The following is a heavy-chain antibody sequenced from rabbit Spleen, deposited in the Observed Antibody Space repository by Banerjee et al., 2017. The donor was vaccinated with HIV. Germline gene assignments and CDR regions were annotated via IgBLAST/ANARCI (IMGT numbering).Heavy chain of an antibody. CDR1: GFSFSSSDY. CDR3: ARDTGSSFSSYGMDL. CDR2: IDDGSSAFT. V-gene: IGHV1S40*01. D-gene: IGHD8-1*01. J-gene: IGHJ6*01. Sequence: QSLEESGGDLVKPGASLTLTCTASGFSFSSSDYMCWVRQAPGKGLEWISCIDDGSSAFTYSATWAKGRFTISKTSSTTVTLQMTSLTVADTATYFCARDTGSSFSSYGMDLWGPGTLVTVS.